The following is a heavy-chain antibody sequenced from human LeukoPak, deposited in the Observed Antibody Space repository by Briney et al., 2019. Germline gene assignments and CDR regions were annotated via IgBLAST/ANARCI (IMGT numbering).Heavy chain of an antibody. D-gene: IGHD2-2*02. V-gene: IGHV1-8*03. CDR3: ARGRYCSSTSCYKNYYYMDV. Sequence: EASVKVSCKASGYTFTRYDINWVRQATGQGLEWMGWMNPKSGNTGHAQKFQGRVTITRDTSISTAYMELSSLRSEDTAVYYCARGRYCSSTSCYKNYYYMDVWGKGTTVTVSS. J-gene: IGHJ6*03. CDR1: GYTFTRYD. CDR2: MNPKSGNT.